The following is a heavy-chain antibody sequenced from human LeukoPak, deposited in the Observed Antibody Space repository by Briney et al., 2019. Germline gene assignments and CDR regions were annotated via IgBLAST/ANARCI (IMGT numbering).Heavy chain of an antibody. CDR2: IYTSGST. J-gene: IGHJ4*02. V-gene: IGHV4-4*07. D-gene: IGHD2-21*02. CDR3: AREDNESEAVTAIRTYYSDY. CDR1: GGSISSYY. Sequence: ASQTLSLTCTVSGGSISSYYWSWIRQPAGKGLEWFGRIYTSGSTNYNPSLKSRVTMSVDTSKNQFSLKLSSVTAADTAVYYCAREDNESEAVTAIRTYYSDYWGQGTLVTVSS.